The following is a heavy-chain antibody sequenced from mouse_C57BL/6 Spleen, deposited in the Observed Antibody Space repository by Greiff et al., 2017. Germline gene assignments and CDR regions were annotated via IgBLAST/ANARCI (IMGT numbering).Heavy chain of an antibody. Sequence: EVQLVESGGGLVQPGGSLSLSCAASGFTFTDYYMSWVRQPPGKALEWLGFIRNKANGYTTEYSASVKGRFTISRDNSQSILYLQMNALRAEDSATYYCARYNSRYAMDYWGQGTSVTVSS. CDR1: GFTFTDYY. V-gene: IGHV7-3*01. CDR2: IRNKANGYTT. J-gene: IGHJ4*01. CDR3: ARYNSRYAMDY.